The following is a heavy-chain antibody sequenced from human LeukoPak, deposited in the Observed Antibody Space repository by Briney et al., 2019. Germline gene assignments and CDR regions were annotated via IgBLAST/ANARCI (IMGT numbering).Heavy chain of an antibody. CDR3: ARNKKINTYWSSTSCYDDYYYYGMDV. D-gene: IGHD2-2*01. CDR1: GFTFSIYA. CDR2: ISSNGGST. J-gene: IGHJ6*02. V-gene: IGHV3-64*01. Sequence: GGSLRLSCAASGFTFSIYAMHWVRQAPGKGLEYVSAISSNGGSTYYANSVKGRFTISRDNSKNTLYLQMGSLRAEDMAVYYCARNKKINTYWSSTSCYDDYYYYGMDVWGQGTTVTVSS.